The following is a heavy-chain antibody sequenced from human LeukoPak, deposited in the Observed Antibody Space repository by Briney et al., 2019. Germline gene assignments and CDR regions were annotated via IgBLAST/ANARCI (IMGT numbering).Heavy chain of an antibody. CDR1: GFTFSSYG. V-gene: IGHV3-30*18. Sequence: QAGGSLRLSCAASGFTFSSYGMHGVRQAPGKGLEGVAVISYDGSNKYYADSVKGRFTISRDNSKNTLYLQMNSLRAEDTAVYYCAKHDSSGIFDYWGQGTLVTVSS. CDR3: AKHDSSGIFDY. D-gene: IGHD3-22*01. J-gene: IGHJ4*02. CDR2: ISYDGSNK.